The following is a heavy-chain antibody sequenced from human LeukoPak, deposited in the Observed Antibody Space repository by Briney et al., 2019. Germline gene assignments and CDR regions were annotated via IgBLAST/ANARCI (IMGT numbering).Heavy chain of an antibody. CDR2: IRYDGSNK. V-gene: IGHV3-30*02. J-gene: IGHJ6*03. CDR1: GFTFSSYG. Sequence: PGGSLRLSCAASGFTFSSYGMHWVRQAPGKGLEWVAFIRYDGSNKYYADSVKGRFTISRDNAKNSLYLQMNSLRAEDTALYYCARDSYYDSSGYYPTHMDVWGKGTTVTVSS. CDR3: ARDSYYDSSGYYPTHMDV. D-gene: IGHD3-22*01.